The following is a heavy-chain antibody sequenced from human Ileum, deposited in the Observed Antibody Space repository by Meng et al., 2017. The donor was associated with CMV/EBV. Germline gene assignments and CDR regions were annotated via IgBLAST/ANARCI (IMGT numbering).Heavy chain of an antibody. CDR1: GFTFSDHY. CDR3: ARSYSGSRFDP. CDR2: IRKKVNSYTT. Sequence: GESLKISWAGSGFTFSDHYMDWVRQAPGKGLEWVGRIRKKVNSYTTEYAASVKGRFSISRDESQNSLYLQMNSLKTEDTAVYYCARSYSGSRFDPWGQGTLVTVSS. D-gene: IGHD1-26*01. J-gene: IGHJ5*02. V-gene: IGHV3-72*01.